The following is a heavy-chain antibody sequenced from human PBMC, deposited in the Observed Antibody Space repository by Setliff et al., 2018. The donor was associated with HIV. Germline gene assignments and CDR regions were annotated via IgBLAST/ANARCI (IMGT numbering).Heavy chain of an antibody. J-gene: IGHJ3*02. CDR3: AGPRGDEAFDI. D-gene: IGHD3-10*01. CDR1: GGTSSTHA. V-gene: IGHV1-69*10. CDR2: IISILDIT. Sequence: GASVKVSCKASGGTSSTHAMNWVRQAPGQGLEWIGQIISILDITDYAQKLHGRVTITADGPTNTFYMELSGLRSDDTSVYYCAGPRGDEAFDIWGQGTMVTVSS.